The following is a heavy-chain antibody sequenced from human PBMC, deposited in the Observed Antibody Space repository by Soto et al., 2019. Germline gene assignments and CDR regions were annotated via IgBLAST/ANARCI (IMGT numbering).Heavy chain of an antibody. CDR1: GGTFSSYA. J-gene: IGHJ6*02. D-gene: IGHD2-15*01. CDR2: IIPIFGTA. CDR3: ARDRPALLLTYYGMDV. V-gene: IGHV1-69*01. Sequence: QVQLVQSGAEVKKPGSSVKVSCKASGGTFSSYAISWVRQAPGQGLEWMGGIIPIFGTANYAQKCQGRVTITADESTSTAYVELSSLRSEDTAVYYCARDRPALLLTYYGMDVWGQGTTVTVSS.